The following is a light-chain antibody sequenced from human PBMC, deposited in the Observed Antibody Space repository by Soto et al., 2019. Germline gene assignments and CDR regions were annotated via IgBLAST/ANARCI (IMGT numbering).Light chain of an antibody. Sequence: QSALTQPRSVSGSPGQSVTISCTGTSSDVGGYNYVSWYQQHPGKAPKLMIYDVSKRPSGVPDRFSGSKSGNTASLTISGLQPEDEADYYCCSYAGSYTFGDVVFGGGTKLTVL. J-gene: IGLJ2*01. V-gene: IGLV2-11*01. CDR2: DVS. CDR1: SSDVGGYNY. CDR3: CSYAGSYTFGDVV.